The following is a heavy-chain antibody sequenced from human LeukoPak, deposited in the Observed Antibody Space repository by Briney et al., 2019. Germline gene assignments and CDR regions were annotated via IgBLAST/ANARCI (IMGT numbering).Heavy chain of an antibody. D-gene: IGHD1-1*01. J-gene: IGHJ3*02. V-gene: IGHV3-21*01. Sequence: PGGSLRLSCAASGFTFSSYSMNWVRQAPGKGLEWASSISSSSSVIFYADSVKGRFTISRDNAKNSLYLQMNSLGAEDTAVYYCARGGAGRTEDDVFDIWGQGTMVTVSS. CDR3: ARGGAGRTEDDVFDI. CDR1: GFTFSSYS. CDR2: ISSSSSVI.